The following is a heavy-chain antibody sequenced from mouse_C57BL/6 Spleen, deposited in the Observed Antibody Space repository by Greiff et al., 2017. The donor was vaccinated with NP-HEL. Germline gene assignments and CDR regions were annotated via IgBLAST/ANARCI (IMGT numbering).Heavy chain of an antibody. J-gene: IGHJ2*01. CDR2: INPNNGGT. D-gene: IGHD1-1*01. Sequence: VQLQQSGPELVKPGASVKISCKASGYTFTDYYMNWVKQSHGKSLEWIGDINPNNGGTSYNQKFKGKATLTVDKSSSTAYMELRSLTSEDSAVYYCARWRWGRDFDYWGQGTTLTVSS. CDR3: ARWRWGRDFDY. V-gene: IGHV1-26*01. CDR1: GYTFTDYY.